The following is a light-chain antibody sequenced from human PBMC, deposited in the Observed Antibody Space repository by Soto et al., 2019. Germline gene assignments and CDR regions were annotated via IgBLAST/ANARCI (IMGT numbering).Light chain of an antibody. CDR3: QQYGGSPLIT. V-gene: IGKV3-20*01. CDR2: GAS. Sequence: EVVLTQSPGTLSLSLGERATLSCRASQSVSSSSLAWYQQKPGQAPRLLIYGASNRPTGIPDRFSGSGSGTDFSLTISRLEPEDFAVYYCQQYGGSPLITFGQGTRLEIK. J-gene: IGKJ5*01. CDR1: QSVSSSS.